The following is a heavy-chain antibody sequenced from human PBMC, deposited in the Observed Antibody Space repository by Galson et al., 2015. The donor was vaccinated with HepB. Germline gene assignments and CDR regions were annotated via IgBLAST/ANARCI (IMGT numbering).Heavy chain of an antibody. CDR2: IKSKAHGETT. J-gene: IGHJ4*02. Sequence: SLRLSCAVSGFSFRSAWMGWVRQAPGKGLEWVGRIKSKAHGETTDYAAPVKGRFTISRDDSKNMVHLQMNSLKTEDTAVYYCATELYCSSTNCPAAFEWWGQGALVTVSS. CDR1: GFSFRSAW. V-gene: IGHV3-15*01. CDR3: ATELYCSSTNCPAAFEW. D-gene: IGHD2-2*01.